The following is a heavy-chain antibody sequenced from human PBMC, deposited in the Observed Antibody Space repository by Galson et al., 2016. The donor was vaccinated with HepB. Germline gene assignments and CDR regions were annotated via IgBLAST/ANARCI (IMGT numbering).Heavy chain of an antibody. V-gene: IGHV3-30*04. CDR1: GFTFNSNA. D-gene: IGHD3-22*01. CDR2: ISYDGSNK. CDR3: ARGEMDSYDYLGHEYFQY. J-gene: IGHJ1*01. Sequence: LRLSCAASGFTFNSNAFHWVRQAPDKGLEWVALISYDGSNKYYADSVQGRFTISRDNSKNTLYLQMNSLRAEDTGVYYCARGEMDSYDYLGHEYFQYWGQGSL.